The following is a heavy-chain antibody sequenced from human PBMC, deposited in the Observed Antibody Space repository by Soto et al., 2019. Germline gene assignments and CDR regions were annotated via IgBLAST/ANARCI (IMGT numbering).Heavy chain of an antibody. Sequence: ASVKVSCKASGYTFTGYYMHWVRQAPGQGLEWMGWINPNSGGTNYAQKFQGWVTMTRDTSISTAYMELSRLRSDDTAVYYCARLSSGDYYGMDVWGQGTTVTVSS. D-gene: IGHD6-19*01. CDR3: ARLSSGDYYGMDV. CDR1: GYTFTGYY. J-gene: IGHJ6*02. CDR2: INPNSGGT. V-gene: IGHV1-2*04.